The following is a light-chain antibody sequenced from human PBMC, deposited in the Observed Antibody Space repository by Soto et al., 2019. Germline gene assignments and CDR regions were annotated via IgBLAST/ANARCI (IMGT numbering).Light chain of an antibody. CDR2: DAS. V-gene: IGKV3-15*01. Sequence: EIVLTQSPATLSLSPGERATLSCRASQSVSSSYLAWYQQKPGQVPRLLIYDASTRATGIPARFSGSGSGTEFTLTISSLQSEDFAFYYCQQFHYWWTFGQGTKVDIK. CDR3: QQFHYWWT. J-gene: IGKJ1*01. CDR1: QSVSSSY.